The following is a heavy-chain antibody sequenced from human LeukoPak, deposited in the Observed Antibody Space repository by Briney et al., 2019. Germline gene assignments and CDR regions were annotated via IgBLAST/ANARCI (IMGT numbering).Heavy chain of an antibody. Sequence: ASVKVSCKASGYTFTIYDINWVRQATGQGLEWMGWMNPNSGNTGYAQKFQCRVTITRNTSISTAYMELSSLRSEDTAVYYCARGERATIKFDYWGQGTLVTVSS. D-gene: IGHD5-24*01. CDR1: GYTFTIYD. CDR2: MNPNSGNT. CDR3: ARGERATIKFDY. V-gene: IGHV1-8*03. J-gene: IGHJ4*02.